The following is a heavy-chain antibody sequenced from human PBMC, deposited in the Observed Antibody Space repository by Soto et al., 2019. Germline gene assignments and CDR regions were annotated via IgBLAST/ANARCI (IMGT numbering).Heavy chain of an antibody. CDR3: ARVGHVTLQYGGLDS. D-gene: IGHD4-4*01. CDR2: TSGSGGNT. V-gene: IGHV3-23*01. CDR1: GFTFNNYA. Sequence: GGSLRLSCAASGFTFNNYAMNWVRQAPGKGLEWVSGTSGSGGNTYYADSVKGRFTISRDNSKNTLYLQMDSLRAEDTAVYHCARVGHVTLQYGGLDSRGQGTQVTVSS. J-gene: IGHJ5*01.